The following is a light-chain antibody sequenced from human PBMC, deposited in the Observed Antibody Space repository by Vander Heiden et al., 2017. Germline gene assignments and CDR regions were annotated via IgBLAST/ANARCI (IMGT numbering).Light chain of an antibody. CDR3: LRHNSYPRT. J-gene: IGKJ1*01. Sequence: DIQMTQPPSSLSASVAARVTTTCRASQGIRNDLGWYQQQPGKAPKRLIDAASSLQSGVPSRFSGSGSGAEFTITISSLQPEDFATYYCLRHNSYPRTFGQGTKVEIK. CDR1: QGIRND. V-gene: IGKV1-17*01. CDR2: AAS.